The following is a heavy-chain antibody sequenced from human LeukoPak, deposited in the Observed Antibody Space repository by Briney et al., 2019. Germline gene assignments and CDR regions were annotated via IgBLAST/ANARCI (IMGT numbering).Heavy chain of an antibody. CDR1: GFTFSIYA. J-gene: IGHJ4*02. CDR2: ISGSGDDT. Sequence: AGGSLGLSCAASGFTFSIYAMSWVRQAPGKGLEWVSTISGSGDDTFYADSVRGRFTISRDNSKNTLYLQMNTLRVEDTAIYFCAKGRGSATSWYDCWGQGALVIVSS. CDR3: AKGRGSATSWYDC. D-gene: IGHD2-2*01. V-gene: IGHV3-23*01.